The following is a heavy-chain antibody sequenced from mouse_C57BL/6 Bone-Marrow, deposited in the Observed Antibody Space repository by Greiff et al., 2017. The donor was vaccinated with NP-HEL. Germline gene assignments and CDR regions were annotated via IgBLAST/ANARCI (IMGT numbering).Heavy chain of an antibody. Sequence: VQLQQSGAELARPGASVKLSCKASGYTFTSYGISWVKQRTGQGLEWIGEIYPRSGNTYYNEKFKGKATLTADKSSSTAYMELRSLTSEDSAVYFCAVLPHVWGTGTTVTVSS. D-gene: IGHD5-1*01. V-gene: IGHV1-81*01. CDR3: AVLPHV. CDR2: IYPRSGNT. CDR1: GYTFTSYG. J-gene: IGHJ1*03.